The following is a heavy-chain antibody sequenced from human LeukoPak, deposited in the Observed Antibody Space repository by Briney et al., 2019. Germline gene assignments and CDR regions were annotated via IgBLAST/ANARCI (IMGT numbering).Heavy chain of an antibody. D-gene: IGHD2/OR15-2a*01. CDR1: GLTFSRYA. Sequence: GGSLRLSCAASGLTFSRYAMSWVRQAPGTGLDWVSAISASGGSTYYADSVKGRFTISRDNSKNTLYLQMNSLRVEDTAVYYCAKEVYYFDTRGLYSFAFDIWGQGTMVTVPS. CDR2: ISASGGST. J-gene: IGHJ3*02. CDR3: AKEVYYFDTRGLYSFAFDI. V-gene: IGHV3-23*01.